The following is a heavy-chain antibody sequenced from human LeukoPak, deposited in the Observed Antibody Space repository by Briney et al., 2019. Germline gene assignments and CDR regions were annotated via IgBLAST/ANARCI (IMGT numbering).Heavy chain of an antibody. CDR2: ISAYNGNT. V-gene: IGHV1-18*01. J-gene: IGHJ6*02. CDR1: GYTFTSYG. D-gene: IGHD3-3*01. Sequence: GASVKVSCKASGYTFTSYGISWVRQAPGQGLEWMGWISAYNGNTNYAQKLQGRVTMTTDTSTSTAYMELRSLRSDDTAVYYCARVWSENYDFWSGYYGMDVWGQGTTVTVSS. CDR3: ARVWSENYDFWSGYYGMDV.